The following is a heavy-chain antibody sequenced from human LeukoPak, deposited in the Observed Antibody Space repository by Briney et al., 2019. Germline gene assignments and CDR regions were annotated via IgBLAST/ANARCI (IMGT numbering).Heavy chain of an antibody. CDR1: GGSISSYY. V-gene: IGHV4-4*07. J-gene: IGHJ4*02. Sequence: SETLSLTCTVSGGSISSYYWSWIRQPAGKGLEWIGRIYTSGSTNYNPSLKSRVTMSVDTSKNQFSLKLSSVTAADTAVYYCASHCSSTSCPGYWGQATLVTVSS. CDR3: ASHCSSTSCPGY. D-gene: IGHD2-2*01. CDR2: IYTSGST.